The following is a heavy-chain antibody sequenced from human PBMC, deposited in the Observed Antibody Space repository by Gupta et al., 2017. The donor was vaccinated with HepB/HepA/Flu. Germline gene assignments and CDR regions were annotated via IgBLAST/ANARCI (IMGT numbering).Heavy chain of an antibody. CDR1: GLSFNDYA. V-gene: IGHV3-43*02. D-gene: IGHD6-6*01. CDR3: TRDTSINLSVPMWANNWFDP. Sequence: EVQLVESGGGVVQPGGSLRLSCAVSGLSFNDYAIHWVRQVPGKGLEWVALINGESGSTFYADSVKVRFTVSRDNSKNFLYLQMNSLRTEDTALYYCTRDTSINLSVPMWANNWFDPWGQGTLVTVSS. CDR2: INGESGST. J-gene: IGHJ5*02.